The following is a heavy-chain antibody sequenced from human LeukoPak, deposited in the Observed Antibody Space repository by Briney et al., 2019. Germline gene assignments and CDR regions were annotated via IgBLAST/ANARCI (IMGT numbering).Heavy chain of an antibody. CDR1: GYTFTNFA. V-gene: IGHV1-2*06. D-gene: IGHD3-16*01. CDR2: INPNSGGT. J-gene: IGHJ4*02. CDR3: AVGGGGNYFDY. Sequence: ASVKVSCKASGYTFTNFAINWVRQAPGQGLEWMGRINPNSGGTNYAQKFQGRVTMTRDTSISTAYMELSRLRSDDTAVYYCAVGGGGNYFDYWGQGTLVTVSS.